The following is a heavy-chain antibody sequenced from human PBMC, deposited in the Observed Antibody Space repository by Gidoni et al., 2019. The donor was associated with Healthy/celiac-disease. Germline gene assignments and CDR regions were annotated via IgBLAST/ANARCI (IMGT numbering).Heavy chain of an antibody. Sequence: QLQLQESCPGLATPSQTLSLTCTVPGGSISSGGYYWSWIRLHPGKGLEWIGYIYYSGSNYYNPSLKSRVTISVDTSKNQFSLKLSSVTAADAAVYYCAREAIYNWNDEAYWGQGTLVTVSS. CDR1: GGSISSGGYY. V-gene: IGHV4-31*03. CDR3: AREAIYNWNDEAY. CDR2: IYYSGSN. J-gene: IGHJ4*02. D-gene: IGHD1-1*01.